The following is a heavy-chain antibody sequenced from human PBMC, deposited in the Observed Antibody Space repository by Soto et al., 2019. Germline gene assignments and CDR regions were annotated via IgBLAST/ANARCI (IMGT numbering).Heavy chain of an antibody. CDR2: IIPIFGTA. CDR3: ARGTHPPIVLVPGYYYYYGMDV. J-gene: IGHJ6*02. D-gene: IGHD2-2*01. Sequence: GASVKVSCKASGGTFSSYAISWVRQAPGQGLEWMGGIIPIFGTANYAQKFQGRVTITADESTSTAYMELSSLRSEDTAVYYCARGTHPPIVLVPGYYYYYGMDVWGQGTTVTVSS. CDR1: GGTFSSYA. V-gene: IGHV1-69*13.